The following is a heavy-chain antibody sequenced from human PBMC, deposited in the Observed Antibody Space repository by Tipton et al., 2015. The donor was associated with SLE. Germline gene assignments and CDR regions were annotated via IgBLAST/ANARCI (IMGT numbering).Heavy chain of an antibody. V-gene: IGHV3-11*01. D-gene: IGHD5-12*01. Sequence: SLRLSCAASGFTFSDYYMSWIRQAPGKGLEWVSYISSSGSTIYYADSVKGRFTISRDNAKNSLYLQMSSLRAEDTAVYYCARASSGYDYYFDYWGQGTLVTVSS. CDR1: GFTFSDYY. CDR3: ARASSGYDYYFDY. J-gene: IGHJ4*02. CDR2: ISSSGSTI.